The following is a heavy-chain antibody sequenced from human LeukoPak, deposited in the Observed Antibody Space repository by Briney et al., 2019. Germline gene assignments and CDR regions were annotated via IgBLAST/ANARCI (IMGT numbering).Heavy chain of an antibody. CDR2: MNPNSGNT. D-gene: IGHD1-1*01. CDR3: ATRYNWNDAYYYYGMDV. Sequence: GASVKVSCKASGYTFTSYDINWVRQATGQGLEWMGWMNPNSGNTGYAQKFQGRVTMTRNTSISTAYMELSSLRSEDTAVYYCATRYNWNDAYYYYGMDVWGQGTTVTVSS. J-gene: IGHJ6*02. V-gene: IGHV1-8*01. CDR1: GYTFTSYD.